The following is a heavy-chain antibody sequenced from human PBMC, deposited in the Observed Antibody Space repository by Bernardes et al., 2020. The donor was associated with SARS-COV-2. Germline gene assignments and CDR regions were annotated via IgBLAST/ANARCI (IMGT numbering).Heavy chain of an antibody. Sequence: SGPTLLKPTQTLTLTCPFSGFSLSPSGMCVSWIRPPPGKALEWLALIDWDDDKYYSTSLKTRLTISKDTSKNQVVLTMTNMDPVDTATYYCARTYYDILTGGTYYFDYWGQGTLVTVSS. V-gene: IGHV2-70*01. CDR3: ARTYYDILTGGTYYFDY. CDR2: IDWDDDK. J-gene: IGHJ4*02. D-gene: IGHD3-9*01. CDR1: GFSLSPSGMC.